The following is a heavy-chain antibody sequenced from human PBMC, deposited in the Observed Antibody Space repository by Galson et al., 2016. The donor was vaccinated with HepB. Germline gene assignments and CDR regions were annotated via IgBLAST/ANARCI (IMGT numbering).Heavy chain of an antibody. D-gene: IGHD3-10*01. CDR3: GELPDLIDDRYIRGDFNY. CDR2: MKSRSGNYAT. J-gene: IGHJ4*02. V-gene: IGHV3-73*01. Sequence: SLRLSCAASGFTLNGLAVHWVRQASGKGLEWVARMKSRSGNYATAYAGSVNGRFTISRDDAINTAYLQMNSLRVEDTAVYYCGELPDLIDDRYIRGDFNYWGQGTSVTVSS. CDR1: GFTLNGLA.